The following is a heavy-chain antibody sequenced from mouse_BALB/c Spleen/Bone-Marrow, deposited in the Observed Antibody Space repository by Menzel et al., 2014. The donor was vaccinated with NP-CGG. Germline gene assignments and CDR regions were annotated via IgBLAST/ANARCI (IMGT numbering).Heavy chain of an antibody. Sequence: QVQLQQSGAELMKPGASVKISCKATGYTFSSYWIEWVKQRPGHGLEWIGEILPGSGSTNYNENFKGKATFTADTSSNTAFMQLNSLTSEDSAVYFCARDSSDYLAWFAYWGQGTLVTVSA. CDR2: ILPGSGST. J-gene: IGHJ3*01. CDR3: ARDSSDYLAWFAY. CDR1: GYTFSSYW. D-gene: IGHD3-2*01. V-gene: IGHV1-9*01.